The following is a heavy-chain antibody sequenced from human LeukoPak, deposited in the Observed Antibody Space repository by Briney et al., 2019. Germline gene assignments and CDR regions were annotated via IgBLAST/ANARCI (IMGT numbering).Heavy chain of an antibody. D-gene: IGHD6-13*01. J-gene: IGHJ2*01. CDR1: GFTFSSYW. CDR2: INDDGSST. Sequence: GGSLRLSCAASGFTFSSYWMHWVRQAPGKGLVWVSRINDDGSSTSYADSVKGRLTISRDNAKNTLYLQMSSLRGDDTAVYYCARARYSGTWTLHIWGRGTLVTVSS. CDR3: ARARYSGTWTLHI. V-gene: IGHV3-74*01.